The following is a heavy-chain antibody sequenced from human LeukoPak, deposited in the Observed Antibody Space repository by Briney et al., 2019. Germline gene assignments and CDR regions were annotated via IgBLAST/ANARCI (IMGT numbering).Heavy chain of an antibody. CDR1: GGAITNYY. V-gene: IGHV4-59*01. J-gene: IGHJ4*02. Sequence: SETLSLTCGVSGGAITNYYWNWIRQAPGKGLEWLGYIYYTGSTTYNPSVKSRITISLDTSKKQISLKLRSVTAADAAVYYCARSTVPTPSFDYWGQGTLVTVSS. D-gene: IGHD4-17*01. CDR2: IYYTGST. CDR3: ARSTVPTPSFDY.